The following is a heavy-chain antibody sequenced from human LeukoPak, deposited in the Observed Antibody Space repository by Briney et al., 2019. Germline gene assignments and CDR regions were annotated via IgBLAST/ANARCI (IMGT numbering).Heavy chain of an antibody. Sequence: PSETLSLTCTVSGGSISSGSYYWSWIRQPAGKGLEWIGRIYTSGSTNYNPSLKSRVTILVDTSKNQFSLKLSSVTAADTAVYYCARYGAPSYCGGDCYQYYFDYWGQGTLVTVSS. CDR2: IYTSGST. V-gene: IGHV4-61*02. CDR3: ARYGAPSYCGGDCYQYYFDY. D-gene: IGHD2-21*02. J-gene: IGHJ4*02. CDR1: GGSISSGSYY.